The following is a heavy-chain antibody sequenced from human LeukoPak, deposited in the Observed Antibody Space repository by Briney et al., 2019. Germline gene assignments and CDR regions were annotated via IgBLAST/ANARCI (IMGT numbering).Heavy chain of an antibody. Sequence: ASVKVSCKASGYTFTSYDINWVRQATGQGLEWMGWMNPNSGNTGYAQKFQGRVTMTRNTSISTAYMELSSLRSEDTAVYYCARGDRAAEYYYYYYMDVWGKGTTVTVSS. CDR2: MNPNSGNT. J-gene: IGHJ6*03. V-gene: IGHV1-8*01. CDR3: ARGDRAAEYYYYYYMDV. CDR1: GYTFTSYD. D-gene: IGHD6-25*01.